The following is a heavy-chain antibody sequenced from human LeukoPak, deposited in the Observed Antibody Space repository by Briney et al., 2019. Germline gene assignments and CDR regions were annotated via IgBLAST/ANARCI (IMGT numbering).Heavy chain of an antibody. CDR3: AKAIGKSYYYYMHV. CDR2: ISWNSGRI. V-gene: IGHV3-9*03. D-gene: IGHD4-23*01. Sequence: GRSLRLSCAASGFTFDDYAMHWVRQAPGKGLVWVSGISWNSGRIGYADSVKGRFTISRDNAKNSLYLQMNSLRAEDMALYYCAKAIGKSYYYYMHVWGKGTTVTVSS. J-gene: IGHJ6*03. CDR1: GFTFDDYA.